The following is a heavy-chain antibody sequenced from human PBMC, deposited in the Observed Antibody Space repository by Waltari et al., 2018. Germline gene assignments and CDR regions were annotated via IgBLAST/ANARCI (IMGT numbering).Heavy chain of an antibody. J-gene: IGHJ4*02. D-gene: IGHD1-1*01. CDR1: GFTFSSYA. V-gene: IGHV3-23*04. CDR3: SKAIQVERGYFDY. Sequence: EVQLVESGGGLVQPGGSLRLSCAASGFTFSSYAMSWVRQAPGKGLEWVSTISGSGGSTYYADSVKGRFTISRDNSKNTIYVEMTSLRAEDTAVYYCSKAIQVERGYFDYWGQGTLVTVSS. CDR2: ISGSGGST.